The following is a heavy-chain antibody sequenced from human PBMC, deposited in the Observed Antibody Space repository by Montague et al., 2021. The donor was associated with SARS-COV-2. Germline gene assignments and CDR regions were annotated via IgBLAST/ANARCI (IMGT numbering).Heavy chain of an antibody. J-gene: IGHJ4*02. Sequence: SETLSLTCAVYGXSFSGYYWSWIRQPPGKGLEWIGEINHSGSTNYNPSLKSRVTISVDTSKNQFSLKLSSVTAADTAVYYCARGWGYYDSSGYLLFDYWGQGTLVTVSS. V-gene: IGHV4-34*01. CDR2: INHSGST. CDR3: ARGWGYYDSSGYLLFDY. D-gene: IGHD3-22*01. CDR1: GXSFSGYY.